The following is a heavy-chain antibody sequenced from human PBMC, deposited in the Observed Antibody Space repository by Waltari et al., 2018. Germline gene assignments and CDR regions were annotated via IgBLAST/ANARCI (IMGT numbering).Heavy chain of an antibody. CDR2: INPNSGGT. CDR1: VYTFTAYY. J-gene: IGHJ4*02. CDR3: ARGGSYSYYFDY. V-gene: IGHV1-2*02. Sequence: QVQLVQSGAAVKKPGASVKVSCKASVYTFTAYYMHRVRQDPGQGLELRGWINPNSGGTNYAQKFQGRVTMTRDTSISTAYMELSRLRSDDTAVYYCARGGSYSYYFDYWGQGTLVTVSS. D-gene: IGHD1-26*01.